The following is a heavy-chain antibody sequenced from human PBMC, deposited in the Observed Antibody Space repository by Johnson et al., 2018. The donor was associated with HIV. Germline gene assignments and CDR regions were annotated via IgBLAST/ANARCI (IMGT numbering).Heavy chain of an antibody. J-gene: IGHJ3*02. D-gene: IGHD3-16*01. Sequence: QMQLVESGGGVVQPGRSLRLSCAASGFTFSSNAMHWVRQSPGKGVEWVAVISFDGSNKYYADSVKGRFTISRDNSKNTLYLQMNSLRAEDTAVYYCAREGGIRGPSPVDAFDIWGQGTMVTVSS. CDR2: ISFDGSNK. V-gene: IGHV3-30-3*01. CDR3: AREGGIRGPSPVDAFDI. CDR1: GFTFSSNA.